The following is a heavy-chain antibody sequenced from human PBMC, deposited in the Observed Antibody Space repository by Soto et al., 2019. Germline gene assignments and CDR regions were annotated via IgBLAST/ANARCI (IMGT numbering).Heavy chain of an antibody. Sequence: QVQLVQSGAEVKKPGSSVKVSCKASGGTFSSYAISWVRQAPGQGLEWMGGIIPIFGTANYAQKFQGRVTITADESTSTAYMELSSLRSEDTAVYYCAGGPKYCSSTSWYTGLLGYWGQGTLVTVSS. CDR2: IIPIFGTA. CDR1: GGTFSSYA. CDR3: AGGPKYCSSTSWYTGLLGY. J-gene: IGHJ4*02. V-gene: IGHV1-69*01. D-gene: IGHD2-2*02.